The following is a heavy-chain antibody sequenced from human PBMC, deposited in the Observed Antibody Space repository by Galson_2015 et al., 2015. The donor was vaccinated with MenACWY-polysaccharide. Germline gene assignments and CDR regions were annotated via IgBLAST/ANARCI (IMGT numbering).Heavy chain of an antibody. D-gene: IGHD2-15*01. CDR3: AREGSRIVFHAFDT. J-gene: IGHJ3*02. CDR1: GSRFSNSG. Sequence: SLRLSCAASGSRFSNSGMHWVRQAPGKGLEWVAVIQYDGSNKVYADSVKGRFTISRDNSKNTLLLEMNSLGAEDTAVYYCAREGSRIVFHAFDTWGQGTMVTVSS. CDR2: IQYDGSNK. V-gene: IGHV3-33*01.